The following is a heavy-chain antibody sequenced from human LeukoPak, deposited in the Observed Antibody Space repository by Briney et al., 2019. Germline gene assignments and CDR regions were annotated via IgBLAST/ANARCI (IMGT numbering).Heavy chain of an antibody. CDR2: ISPGGGTT. V-gene: IGHV3-23*01. J-gene: IGHJ4*02. Sequence: GGSLRLSCAVSGFAFGSEAMSWVRQSPARGLEWVASISPGGGTTYYADYVKGRFTISRDNSNNSLFEQMNSLRVEDTAVYFCAKSRSGSANWALRIFDNWGQGTLVTVSS. D-gene: IGHD1-1*01. CDR3: AKSRSGSANWALRIFDN. CDR1: GFAFGSEA.